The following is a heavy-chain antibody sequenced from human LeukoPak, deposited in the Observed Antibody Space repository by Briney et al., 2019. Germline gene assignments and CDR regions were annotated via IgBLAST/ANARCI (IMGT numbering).Heavy chain of an antibody. D-gene: IGHD3-22*01. CDR1: GGSFSGYY. Sequence: SETLSLTCAVYGGSFSGYYWSWIRQPPGKGLEWIGEINHSGSTNYNPSLKSRVTISVDTSKNQFSLKLSSVTAADTAVYYCARGVGRSGYLPWGQGTLVTVSS. V-gene: IGHV4-34*01. J-gene: IGHJ5*02. CDR3: ARGVGRSGYLP. CDR2: INHSGST.